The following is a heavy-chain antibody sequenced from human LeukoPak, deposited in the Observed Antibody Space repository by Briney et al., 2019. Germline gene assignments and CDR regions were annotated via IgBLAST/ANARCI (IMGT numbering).Heavy chain of an antibody. J-gene: IGHJ4*02. D-gene: IGHD2-2*01. Sequence: GGPLRLSCAASGFTFSTYAMNWVRQAPGEGLKWVSCITGDSAYIYYADSVKGRFTISRDNAKNSLYLQMNSLRAEDTAVYYCARYGVSSSTSYIDFWGQETLVTVSS. CDR2: ITGDSAYI. V-gene: IGHV3-21*01. CDR1: GFTFSTYA. CDR3: ARYGVSSSTSYIDF.